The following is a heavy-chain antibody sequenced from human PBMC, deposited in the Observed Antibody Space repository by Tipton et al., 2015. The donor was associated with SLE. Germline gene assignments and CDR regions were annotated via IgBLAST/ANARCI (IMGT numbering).Heavy chain of an antibody. V-gene: IGHV1-2*06. J-gene: IGHJ4*02. Sequence: QSGAEVKKPGASVKVSCKASGYTFTGYYMHWVRQAPGQGLEWMGRINPNSGGTNYAQKFQGRVTMTTDTSTSTAYMELRSLRSDDTAVYYCARDLEVGDNPYFDYWGQGTLVTVSS. CDR2: INPNSGGT. CDR3: ARDLEVGDNPYFDY. D-gene: IGHD1-26*01. CDR1: GYTFTGYY.